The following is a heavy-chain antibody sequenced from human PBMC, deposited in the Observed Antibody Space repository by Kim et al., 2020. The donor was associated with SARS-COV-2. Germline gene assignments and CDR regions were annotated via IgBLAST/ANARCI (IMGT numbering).Heavy chain of an antibody. D-gene: IGHD3-10*01. CDR3: ARDLLWFGELSKVLDY. J-gene: IGHJ4*02. Sequence: SVKGRFTITRDNTKNKRYLQMNSLRAEDTAVYYCARDLLWFGELSKVLDYWGQGTLVTVSS. V-gene: IGHV3-30*07.